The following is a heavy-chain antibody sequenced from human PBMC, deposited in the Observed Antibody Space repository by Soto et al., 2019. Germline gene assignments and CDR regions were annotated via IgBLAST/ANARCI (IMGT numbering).Heavy chain of an antibody. V-gene: IGHV3-73*02. J-gene: IGHJ6*02. CDR2: IRSKANSYAT. Sequence: EVQLVESGGGLVQPGGSLKLSCAASGFTFSGSAMHWVRQASGKGLEWVGRIRSKANSYATAYAASVKGRFTISRDDSKNTAYLQMNSLKTEDTAVYYCTRRAYYDILTGYNYGMDVWGQGATVTVSS. CDR1: GFTFSGSA. CDR3: TRRAYYDILTGYNYGMDV. D-gene: IGHD3-9*01.